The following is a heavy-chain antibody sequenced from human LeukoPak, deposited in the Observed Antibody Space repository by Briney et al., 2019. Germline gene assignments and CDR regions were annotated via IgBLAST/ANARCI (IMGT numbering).Heavy chain of an antibody. Sequence: ASVKVSCKASGYSFSGHYIHWVRQAPGQGLEWVGWINPNNGGTYYGQKFQGRVTMTRDTSIRAAYMDLSSLISEDTAVYYCAREGINRVRGVPFDIWGQGTMVTVSS. CDR1: GYSFSGHY. D-gene: IGHD3-10*01. CDR3: AREGINRVRGVPFDI. V-gene: IGHV1-2*02. CDR2: INPNNGGT. J-gene: IGHJ3*02.